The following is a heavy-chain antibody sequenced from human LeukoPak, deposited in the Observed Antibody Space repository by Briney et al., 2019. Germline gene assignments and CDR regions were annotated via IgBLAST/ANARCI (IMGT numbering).Heavy chain of an antibody. CDR1: GFTFSSYE. CDR3: ASPWYSSGCHTRPISPLDY. J-gene: IGHJ4*02. CDR2: ISSSGSTI. D-gene: IGHD6-19*01. Sequence: PGGSLRLSCAASGFTFSSYEMNWVRQAPGKGLEWVSYISSSGSTIYYADSVKGRFTISRDNAKNSMYLQMNSLRAEDTAVYYCASPWYSSGCHTRPISPLDYWGQGTLVTVSS. V-gene: IGHV3-48*03.